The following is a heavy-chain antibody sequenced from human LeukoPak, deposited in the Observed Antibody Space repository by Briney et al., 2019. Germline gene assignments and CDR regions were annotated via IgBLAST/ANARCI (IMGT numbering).Heavy chain of an antibody. V-gene: IGHV1-18*01. J-gene: IGHJ4*02. CDR1: GYTFTDYG. CDR2: ISTLYGNK. CDR3: ARARSRASTWYWDH. D-gene: IGHD2-8*02. Sequence: GASVKVSCKASGYTFTDYGINWVRQAPGQGPEWMGWISTLYGNKNFAQKFQGRVTMTSDTSTSTAYLELASLTPDDSAIYYCARARSRASTWYWDHWGQGTLVTVSS.